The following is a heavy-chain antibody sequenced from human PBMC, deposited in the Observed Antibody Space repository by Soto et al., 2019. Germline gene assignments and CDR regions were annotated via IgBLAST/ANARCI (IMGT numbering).Heavy chain of an antibody. CDR3: ARDXIFYYASSGYGGSYFDY. D-gene: IGHD3-22*01. CDR2: IYHSGST. Sequence: SVTLSLTCAVSGASVTSDDYYWSWIRQPPGKGLEWIGYIYHSGSTYYNPSLKSRVSISTDTSQNQFSLKLTSLTAADTAVYYCARDXIFYYASSGYGGSYFDYWGQGSRVTVSS. V-gene: IGHV4-30-4*01. J-gene: IGHJ4*02. CDR1: GASVTSDDYY.